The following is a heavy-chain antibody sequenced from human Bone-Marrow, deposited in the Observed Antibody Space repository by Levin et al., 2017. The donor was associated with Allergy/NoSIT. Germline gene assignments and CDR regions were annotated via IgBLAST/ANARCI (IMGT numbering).Heavy chain of an antibody. J-gene: IGHJ3*01. Sequence: PSETLSLTCVVSGSFINNGYFWGWLRQPPGKGLEWLGSIHFGGSTYYNPSLKSRLTISVDTSKNQFSLNLSSVTAADTAIYYCARPYNSRYYNDAYDFWGQGTKVTVSS. CDR2: IHFGGST. D-gene: IGHD3-22*01. CDR3: ARPYNSRYYNDAYDF. V-gene: IGHV4-38-2*01. CDR1: GSFINNGYF.